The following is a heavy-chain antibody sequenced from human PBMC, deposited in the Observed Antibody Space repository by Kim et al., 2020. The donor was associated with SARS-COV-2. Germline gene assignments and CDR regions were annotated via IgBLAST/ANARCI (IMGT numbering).Heavy chain of an antibody. Sequence: RFTIARDNAKNTLYLQMNSLRAEDTAVYYCAKDIRRWVTMIVVVTDALDIWGQGTMVTVSS. CDR3: AKDIRRWVTMIVVVTDALDI. V-gene: IGHV3-23*01. D-gene: IGHD3-22*01. J-gene: IGHJ3*02.